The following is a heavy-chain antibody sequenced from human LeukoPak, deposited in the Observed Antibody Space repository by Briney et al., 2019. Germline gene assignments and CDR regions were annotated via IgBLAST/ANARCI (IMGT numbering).Heavy chain of an antibody. CDR3: ARGGPEVYGDAGDYYYYYGMDV. V-gene: IGHV5-51*01. CDR2: IYPGDSDT. CDR1: GYSFTSYW. J-gene: IGHJ6*02. D-gene: IGHD4-17*01. Sequence: GESLKISCKGSGYSFTSYWIGWVRQMPGKGLEWMGIIYPGDSDTRYSPSFQGQVTISADKSISTAYLQWSSLKASDTAMYYCARGGPEVYGDAGDYYYYYGMDVWGQGTTVTVSS.